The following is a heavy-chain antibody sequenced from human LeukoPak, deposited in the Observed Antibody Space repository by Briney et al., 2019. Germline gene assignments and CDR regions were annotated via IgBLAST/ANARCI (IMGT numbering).Heavy chain of an antibody. CDR2: IHSGGSTT. J-gene: IGHJ5*02. CDR1: GFTFSTYW. Sequence: GGSLRLSCAASGFTFSTYWTHWVRQAPGKGLVWVARIHSGGSTTSYADSVKGRFTISRDNAKNTLYLQMNSLRAEDTAVYYCAREYEGYCSGGSCFRGTYNWFDPWGQGTLVTVSS. CDR3: AREYEGYCSGGSCFRGTYNWFDP. V-gene: IGHV3-74*01. D-gene: IGHD2-15*01.